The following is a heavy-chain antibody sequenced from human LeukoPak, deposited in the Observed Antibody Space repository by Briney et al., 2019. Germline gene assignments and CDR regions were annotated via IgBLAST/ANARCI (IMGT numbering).Heavy chain of an antibody. CDR3: ARGMGRSWSLDN. J-gene: IGHJ4*02. CDR1: GLTVANDY. D-gene: IGHD6-13*01. Sequence: GGSLRLSCAASGLTVANDYMCWVRQAPGKGLEWVSVVYPSGTTYYADSVKGRLTISRDNSKNTLCLQMNSLRAEDTAVYYCARGMGRSWSLDNWGQGTLVTVSS. V-gene: IGHV3-53*01. CDR2: VYPSGTT.